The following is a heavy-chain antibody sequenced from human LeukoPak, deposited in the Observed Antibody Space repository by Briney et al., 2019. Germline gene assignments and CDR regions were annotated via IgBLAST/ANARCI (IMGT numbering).Heavy chain of an antibody. D-gene: IGHD1-26*01. V-gene: IGHV3-30*02. CDR1: GFTFSSYG. Sequence: GGSLRLSCAASGFTFSSYGMHWVRQAPGKGLEWVAFIRYDGSNKYYADSVKGRFTISRDNSKNTLYLQMNSLRAEDTAVYYCARGGSILQYWFDPWGQGTLVTVSS. J-gene: IGHJ5*02. CDR2: IRYDGSNK. CDR3: ARGGSILQYWFDP.